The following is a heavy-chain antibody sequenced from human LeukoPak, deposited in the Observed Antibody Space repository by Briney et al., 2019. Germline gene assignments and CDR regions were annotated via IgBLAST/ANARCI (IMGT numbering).Heavy chain of an antibody. Sequence: GASVTVSFTASGGTFSSYAISWVRQAPGQGLEWMGGIIPIFGTANYAQKFQGRVTITADESTSTAYMELSSLRSEDTAVYYCARSRSRYYYDSSGYYHERGTLYNWFDPWGQGTLVTVSS. J-gene: IGHJ5*02. D-gene: IGHD3-22*01. V-gene: IGHV1-69*13. CDR3: ARSRSRYYYDSSGYYHERGTLYNWFDP. CDR2: IIPIFGTA. CDR1: GGTFSSYA.